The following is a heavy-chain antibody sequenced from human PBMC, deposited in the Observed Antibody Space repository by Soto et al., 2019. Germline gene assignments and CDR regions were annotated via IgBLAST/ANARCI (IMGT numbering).Heavy chain of an antibody. CDR1: GGTFSSYA. Sequence: SVKVSCKASGGTFSSYAISWVRQAPGQGLEWMGGIIPIVGTANYAQKFQGRVTITADEYTSTAYMELSSLRSEDTAVYYCARDWVNPGSRTLYNWNYARRFYYGMDVWGQGTTVTVSS. CDR3: ARDWVNPGSRTLYNWNYARRFYYGMDV. V-gene: IGHV1-69*13. CDR2: IIPIVGTA. J-gene: IGHJ6*02. D-gene: IGHD1-7*01.